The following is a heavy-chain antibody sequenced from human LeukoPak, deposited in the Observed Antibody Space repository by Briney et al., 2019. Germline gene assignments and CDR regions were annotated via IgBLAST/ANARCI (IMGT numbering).Heavy chain of an antibody. D-gene: IGHD5-24*01. CDR2: IMSDGRST. V-gene: IGHV3-74*01. CDR3: ARDSQFIGPLY. J-gene: IGHJ4*02. Sequence: GGSLRLSSAASGFTFTTYGMHWVRQAPGKGLVWVSRIMSDGRSTYADSVKGRFTISRDTAKNTLYLQMNSLRAEDTAVYYCARDSQFIGPLYWGQGTLVTVSS. CDR1: GFTFTTYG.